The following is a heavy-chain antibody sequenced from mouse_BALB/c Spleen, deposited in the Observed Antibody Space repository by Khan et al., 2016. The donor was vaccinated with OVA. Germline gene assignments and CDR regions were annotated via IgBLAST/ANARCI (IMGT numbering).Heavy chain of an antibody. CDR2: IFPGDDST. J-gene: IGHJ1*01. CDR1: GYTFTSYD. V-gene: IGHV1-85*01. CDR3: ARQYYGGNLYWYFDG. Sequence: VQLQQSGAELVKPGASVNLSCKASGYTFTSYDINWVRQRPEQGLEWIGWIFPGDDSTKYNEKFKGKATLTTDKSSSTAYMQLSRLTSEDSDVYFCARQYYGGNLYWYFDGWGAGTTVTVSS. D-gene: IGHD1-1*02.